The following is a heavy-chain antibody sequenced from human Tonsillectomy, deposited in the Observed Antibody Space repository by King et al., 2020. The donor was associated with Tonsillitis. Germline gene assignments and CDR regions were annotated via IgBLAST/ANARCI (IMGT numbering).Heavy chain of an antibody. CDR2: IYYSGRT. CDR1: GGSISSYY. D-gene: IGHD4-23*01. J-gene: IGHJ3*02. V-gene: IGHV4-59*08. CDR3: ARRDDYGGAFDI. Sequence: VQLQESGPGLVKPSETLSLTCTVSGGSISSYYWSWIRQPPGKGLEWIGYIYYSGRTNYNPSLKSRVTISVDTSKNQFSLKLSSVTAADTAVYYCARRDDYGGAFDIWGQGTMVTVSS.